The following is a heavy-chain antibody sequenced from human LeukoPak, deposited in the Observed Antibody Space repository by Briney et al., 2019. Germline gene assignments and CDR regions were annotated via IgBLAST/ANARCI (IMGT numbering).Heavy chain of an antibody. CDR3: ARDY. J-gene: IGHJ4*02. V-gene: IGHV3-30-3*01. Sequence: APGKGLEWVAVISYDGSNKYYADSVKGRFTISRDYSKNTLYLQMNSLRAEDTAVYYCARDYWGQGTLVTVSS. CDR2: ISYDGSNK.